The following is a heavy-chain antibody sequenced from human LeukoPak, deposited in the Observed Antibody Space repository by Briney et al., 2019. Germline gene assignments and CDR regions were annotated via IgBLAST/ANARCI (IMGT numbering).Heavy chain of an antibody. D-gene: IGHD6-19*01. Sequence: GGSLRLSCAASGFTFSTHGMHWVRQAPGKGLEWVAFIRYDGINKYYADSVKGRFTISRDSFKNTLYLQMNSLRPEDTAVYYCARDQVSVAGTGIDYWGQGTLVAVSS. CDR1: GFTFSTHG. V-gene: IGHV3-30*02. CDR2: IRYDGINK. CDR3: ARDQVSVAGTGIDY. J-gene: IGHJ4*02.